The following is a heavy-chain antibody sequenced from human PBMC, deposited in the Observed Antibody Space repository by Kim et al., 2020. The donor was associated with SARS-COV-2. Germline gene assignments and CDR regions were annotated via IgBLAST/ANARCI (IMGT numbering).Heavy chain of an antibody. J-gene: IGHJ6*02. V-gene: IGHV1-8*01. Sequence: YAQKCQGRVTMTRNTSISTAYMELSSLRSEDTAVYYCARGVGVRRGGLDVWGQGTTVTVSS. CDR3: ARGVGVRRGGLDV. D-gene: IGHD3-10*02.